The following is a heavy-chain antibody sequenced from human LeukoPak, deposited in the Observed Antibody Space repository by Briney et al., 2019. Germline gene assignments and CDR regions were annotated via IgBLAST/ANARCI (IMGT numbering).Heavy chain of an antibody. D-gene: IGHD6-19*01. V-gene: IGHV3-53*01. CDR2: IYSGGST. Sequence: PGGSLRLSCAASGFTFRNYAMSWVRQAPGKGLEWVSVIYSGGSTYYADSVKGRFTISRGNSKNTLYLQMNSLRAEDTAVYYCARGWPTQWLAPNFDYWGQGTLVTVSS. CDR3: ARGWPTQWLAPNFDY. CDR1: GFTFRNYA. J-gene: IGHJ4*02.